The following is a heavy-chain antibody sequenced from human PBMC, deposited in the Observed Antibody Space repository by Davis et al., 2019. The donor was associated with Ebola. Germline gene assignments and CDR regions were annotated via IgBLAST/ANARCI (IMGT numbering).Heavy chain of an antibody. CDR3: ARAEYDILTGYYDY. CDR1: GSTFSSYA. V-gene: IGHV3-30-3*01. Sequence: PGGSLRPSCPASGSTFSSYAMHWVRQAPGKGLEWVAVISYDGSNKYYADSVKGRFTISRDNSKNTLYLQMNSLRAEDTAVYYCARAEYDILTGYYDYWGQGTLVTVSS. CDR2: ISYDGSNK. D-gene: IGHD3-9*01. J-gene: IGHJ4*02.